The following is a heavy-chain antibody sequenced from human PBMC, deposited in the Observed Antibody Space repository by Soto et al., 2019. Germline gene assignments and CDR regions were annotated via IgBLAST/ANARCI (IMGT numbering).Heavy chain of an antibody. CDR1: GDSVSSNSAA. CDR2: TYYRSKWYN. J-gene: IGHJ5*02. CDR3: ARGIDLRPVRRSIWFDP. Sequence: SQTLSLTCAISGDSVSSNSAAWNWIRQSPSRGLEWLGRTYYRSKWYNDYAVSVKSRITINPDASKNQFSLQLNSVTPEDTAVYYCARGIDLRPVRRSIWFDPWGQGTLVTVSS. V-gene: IGHV6-1*01. D-gene: IGHD2-2*01.